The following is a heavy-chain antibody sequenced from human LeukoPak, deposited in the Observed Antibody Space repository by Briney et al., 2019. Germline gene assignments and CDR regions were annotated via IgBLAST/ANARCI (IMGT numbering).Heavy chain of an antibody. D-gene: IGHD3-16*01. CDR1: GXXFXSXS. CDR3: ARDGGLGGTVY. CDR2: ISSSSSTI. J-gene: IGHJ4*02. Sequence: GGXXRXXXAXXGXXFXSXSXXXXRQAPGRGLXWVSYISSSSSTIYYADSVKGRFTISRDNSKNTLYLQMNSLRAEDTAVYYCARDGGLGGTVYWGQGTLVTVSS. V-gene: IGHV3-48*01.